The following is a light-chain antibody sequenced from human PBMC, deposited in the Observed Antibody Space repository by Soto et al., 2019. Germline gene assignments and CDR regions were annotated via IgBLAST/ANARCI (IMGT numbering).Light chain of an antibody. CDR2: DAS. CDR1: QSINRM. J-gene: IGKJ5*01. CDR3: QQYNSWPPIT. V-gene: IGKV1-5*01. Sequence: IQMTQSPSTLSASVGDRVTVTGRASQSINRMLAWYQQKPGKAPNLLIYDASTLESGVPARFSGGGSGTEFTLTISSLQSEDFAVYYCQQYNSWPPITFGQGTRLEIK.